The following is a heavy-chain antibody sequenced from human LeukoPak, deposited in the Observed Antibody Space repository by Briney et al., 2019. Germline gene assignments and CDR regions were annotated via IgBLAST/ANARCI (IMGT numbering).Heavy chain of an antibody. Sequence: GGSLRLSCAASGFDFNRYAMYWVRQAPGKGLEWVAISSFDESNKYYRDSVKGRFTISKDNSKDTLYLQMNGLRAEDTAMYYCSVESLPGGIDAFDVWGQGTMVTVSS. J-gene: IGHJ3*01. CDR1: GFDFNRYA. CDR2: SSFDESNK. V-gene: IGHV3-30*04. CDR3: SVESLPGGIDAFDV. D-gene: IGHD2-2*01.